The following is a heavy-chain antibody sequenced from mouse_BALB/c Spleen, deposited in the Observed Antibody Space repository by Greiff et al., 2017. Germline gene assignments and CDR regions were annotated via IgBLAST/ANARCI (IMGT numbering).Heavy chain of an antibody. J-gene: IGHJ2*01. Sequence: VQLQQSGPELVKPGASVKISCKASGYSFTGYYMHWVKQSHVKSLEWIGRINPYNGATSYNQNFKDKASLTVDKSSSTAYMELHSLTSEDSAVYYCARGELLTDYWGQGTTLTVSS. CDR2: INPYNGAT. V-gene: IGHV1-31*01. CDR3: ARGELLTDY. CDR1: GYSFTGYY.